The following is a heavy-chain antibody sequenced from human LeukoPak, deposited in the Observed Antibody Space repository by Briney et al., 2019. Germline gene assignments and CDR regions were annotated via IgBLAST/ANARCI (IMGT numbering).Heavy chain of an antibody. CDR1: GYTFTSYA. CDR3: ARDLYTSSWDGGAFDI. CDR2: INPNSGGT. D-gene: IGHD6-13*01. V-gene: IGHV1-2*02. J-gene: IGHJ3*02. Sequence: GASVKVSCKASGYTFTSYAMHWVRQAPGQRLEWMAWINPNSGGTNYAQKFQGRVTMTRDTSINTAYMELSRLRSDDTAVYYCARDLYTSSWDGGAFDIWGQGTMVTVSS.